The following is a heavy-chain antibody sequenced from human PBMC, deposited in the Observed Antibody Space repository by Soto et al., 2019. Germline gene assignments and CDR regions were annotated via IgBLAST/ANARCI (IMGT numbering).Heavy chain of an antibody. J-gene: IGHJ6*02. V-gene: IGHV3-30-3*01. Sequence: GGSLRLSCAASGFTFSSYAMHWVRQAPGKGLEWVAVISYDGSNKYYADSVKGRFTISRDNSKNTLYLQMNSLRAEDTAVYYCARGPLAAAGTIYYYGMDVWGQGTTVTVSS. CDR2: ISYDGSNK. CDR3: ARGPLAAAGTIYYYGMDV. CDR1: GFTFSSYA. D-gene: IGHD6-13*01.